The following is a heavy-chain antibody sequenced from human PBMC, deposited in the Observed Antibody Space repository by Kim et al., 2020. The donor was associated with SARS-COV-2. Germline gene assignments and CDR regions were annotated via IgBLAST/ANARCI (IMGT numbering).Heavy chain of an antibody. D-gene: IGHD3-10*01. CDR2: INHSGST. V-gene: IGHV4-34*01. Sequence: SETLSLTCAVYGGSFSGYYWSWIRQPPGKGLEWIGEINHSGSTNYNPSLKSRVTISVDTSKNQFSLKLSSVTAADTAVYYCARGPVSTMVRGVIGPRLNWFDPWGQGTLVTVSS. J-gene: IGHJ5*02. CDR3: ARGPVSTMVRGVIGPRLNWFDP. CDR1: GGSFSGYY.